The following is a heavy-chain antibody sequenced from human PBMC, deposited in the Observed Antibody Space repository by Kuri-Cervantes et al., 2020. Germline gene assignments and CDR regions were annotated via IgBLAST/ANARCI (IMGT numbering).Heavy chain of an antibody. V-gene: IGHV1-8*01. Sequence: ASVKVSCKASGYTFTSYDINWVRQATGQGPEWMGWMNPNSGNTGYAQKFQGRVTMTRNTSISTAYMELSSLRSEDTAVYYCARRIAARTNNWFDPWGQGTLVTVSS. CDR1: GYTFTSYD. CDR3: ARRIAARTNNWFDP. D-gene: IGHD6-6*01. CDR2: MNPNSGNT. J-gene: IGHJ5*02.